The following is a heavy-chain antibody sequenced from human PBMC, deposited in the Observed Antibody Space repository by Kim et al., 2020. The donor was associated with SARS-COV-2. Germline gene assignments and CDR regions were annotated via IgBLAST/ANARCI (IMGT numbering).Heavy chain of an antibody. J-gene: IGHJ4*02. D-gene: IGHD2-2*01. CDR3: ARQGGDIVVVPAAGYFDY. Sequence: KSRVTISVDTSKNQFSLKLSSVTAADTAVYYCARQGGDIVVVPAAGYFDYWGQGTLVTVSS. V-gene: IGHV4-39*01.